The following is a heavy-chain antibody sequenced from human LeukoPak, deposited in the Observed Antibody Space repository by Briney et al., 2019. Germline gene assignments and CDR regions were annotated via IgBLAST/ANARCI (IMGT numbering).Heavy chain of an antibody. D-gene: IGHD3-22*01. CDR1: GFAFSSYW. V-gene: IGHV3-7*01. J-gene: IGHJ4*02. Sequence: GGSLRLSCAASGFAFSSYWMSWVRQAPGKGLEWVANIKQDGSEKYYVDSVKGRFTISRDNAKNSVYLQMNSLRAEDTAVYYCASGYYYDSSGPPDYFDYWGQGTLVTVSS. CDR3: ASGYYYDSSGPPDYFDY. CDR2: IKQDGSEK.